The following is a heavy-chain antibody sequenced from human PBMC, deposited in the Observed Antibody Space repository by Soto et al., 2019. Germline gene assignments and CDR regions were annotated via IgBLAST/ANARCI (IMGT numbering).Heavy chain of an antibody. Sequence: ASVKVSCKASGGTFTSYYMHWVRQAPGQGLEWMGIINPSGGSTSYAQKFQGRVTMTRDTSTSTVYMELSSLRSEDTAVYYCAREGMAGAFDYWGQGTPVTVSS. CDR1: GGTFTSYY. V-gene: IGHV1-46*01. CDR3: AREGMAGAFDY. J-gene: IGHJ4*02. CDR2: INPSGGST. D-gene: IGHD6-19*01.